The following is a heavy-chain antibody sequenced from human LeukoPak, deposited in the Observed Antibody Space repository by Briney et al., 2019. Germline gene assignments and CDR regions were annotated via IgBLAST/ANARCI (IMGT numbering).Heavy chain of an antibody. J-gene: IGHJ5*02. Sequence: PGGSLRLSCAASGFTFSSYWMSWVRQAPGKGLEWVANIKQDGSEKYYVDSVKGRFTISRDNAKNSLYLQMNSLRAEDTAVYYCAGEIGYDSSGYYGGTDWFDPWGQGTLVTVSS. CDR3: AGEIGYDSSGYYGGTDWFDP. D-gene: IGHD3-22*01. CDR2: IKQDGSEK. CDR1: GFTFSSYW. V-gene: IGHV3-7*01.